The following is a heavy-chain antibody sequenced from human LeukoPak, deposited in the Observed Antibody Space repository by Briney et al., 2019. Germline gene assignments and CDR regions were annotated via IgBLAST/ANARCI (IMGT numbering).Heavy chain of an antibody. Sequence: SVKVSCKASGGTFSSYAISWVRQAPGQGLEWMGGIIPIFGTANYAQKFQGRVTITADESTSTAYMELSSLRSEDTAVYYCARGPGRAAAVRFDYWGQGTLVTVSS. J-gene: IGHJ4*02. CDR1: GGTFSSYA. V-gene: IGHV1-69*13. D-gene: IGHD6-13*01. CDR3: ARGPGRAAAVRFDY. CDR2: IIPIFGTA.